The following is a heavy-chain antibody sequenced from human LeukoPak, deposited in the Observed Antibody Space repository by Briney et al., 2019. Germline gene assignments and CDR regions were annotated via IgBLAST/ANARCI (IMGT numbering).Heavy chain of an antibody. CDR1: GFTFNKYW. CDR2: IKEDGSEK. Sequence: GGSLRLSCAASGFTFNKYWMTWVRQAPGKGLEWVANIKEDGSEKYYVDSVKGRFSISRDNAEQSLFLEMHSLRAEDAAVYYCARDEEITPGTDYWGQRTLVTVSS. V-gene: IGHV3-7*01. CDR3: ARDEEITPGTDY. D-gene: IGHD3-16*01. J-gene: IGHJ4*02.